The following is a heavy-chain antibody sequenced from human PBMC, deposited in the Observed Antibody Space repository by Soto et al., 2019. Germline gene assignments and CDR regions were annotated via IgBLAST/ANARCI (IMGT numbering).Heavy chain of an antibody. CDR3: ARGRAFPVAICGPPENWFLP. J-gene: IGHJ5*02. CDR1: GGTFSSYA. CDR2: IIPIFGTA. Sequence: SVKVYCKASGGTFSSYAISWVRQAPGQGIEWMGGIIPIFGTANYAQKFQGRVTLPADESTSTAYMELSSLRSEDTAVYYCARGRAFPVAICGPPENWFLPWCQAPLVSVFS. D-gene: IGHD3-3*01. V-gene: IGHV1-69*13.